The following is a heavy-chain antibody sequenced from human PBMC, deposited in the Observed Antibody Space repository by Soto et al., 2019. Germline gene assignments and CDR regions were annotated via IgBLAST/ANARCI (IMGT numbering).Heavy chain of an antibody. CDR2: IYYRGST. J-gene: IGHJ6*02. CDR1: GGSISSGDYY. CDR3: ARDPKYYYGSESQGMDV. V-gene: IGHV4-30-4*01. Sequence: SETLSLTCTVSGGSISSGDYYWSWIRQPPGKGLEWIGYIYYRGSTYYNPSLKSRVTISVDTSKNQFSLKLSSVTAADTAVYYCARDPKYYYGSESQGMDVWGQGTTVTVSS. D-gene: IGHD3-10*01.